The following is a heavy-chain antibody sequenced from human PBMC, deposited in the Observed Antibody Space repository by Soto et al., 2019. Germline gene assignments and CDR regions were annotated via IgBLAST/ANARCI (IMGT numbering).Heavy chain of an antibody. D-gene: IGHD1-7*01. CDR1: GFTFSSYA. J-gene: IGHJ4*02. CDR3: ARDSPLWLELRRSYFDY. V-gene: IGHV3-30-3*01. Sequence: GGSLRLSCAASGFTFSSYAMHWVRQAPGKGLEWVAVISYDGSNKYYADSVKGRFTISRDNSKNTLYLQMNSLRAEDTAVYYCARDSPLWLELRRSYFDYWGQGTLVTVSS. CDR2: ISYDGSNK.